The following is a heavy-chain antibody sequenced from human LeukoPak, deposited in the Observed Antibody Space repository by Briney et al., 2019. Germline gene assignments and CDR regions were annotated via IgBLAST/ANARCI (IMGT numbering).Heavy chain of an antibody. CDR2: ISGSGGST. Sequence: PGGSLRLSCAASGLTFSSYAMSWVRQAPGKGLEWVSAISGSGGSTYYADSVKGRFTISRDNSKNTLYLQMNSLRAEDTAVYYCAKEIEGYSYVDWFDPWGQGTLVTVSS. V-gene: IGHV3-23*01. CDR1: GLTFSSYA. J-gene: IGHJ5*02. D-gene: IGHD5-18*01. CDR3: AKEIEGYSYVDWFDP.